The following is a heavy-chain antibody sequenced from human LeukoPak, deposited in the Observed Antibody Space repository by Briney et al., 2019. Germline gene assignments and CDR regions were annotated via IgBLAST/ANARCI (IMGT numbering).Heavy chain of an antibody. CDR1: GFTFSSYW. CDR3: ARVTVGGIVVVPAAMFWDYYYYYMDV. Sequence: GGSLRLSCAASGFTFSSYWMHWVRQAPGKGLVWVSRINSDGSRTSYADSVKGRFTISRDNAKNTLYLQMNSLRAEDTAVYYCARVTVGGIVVVPAAMFWDYYYYYMDVWGKGTTVTVSS. D-gene: IGHD2-2*01. V-gene: IGHV3-74*01. J-gene: IGHJ6*03. CDR2: INSDGSRT.